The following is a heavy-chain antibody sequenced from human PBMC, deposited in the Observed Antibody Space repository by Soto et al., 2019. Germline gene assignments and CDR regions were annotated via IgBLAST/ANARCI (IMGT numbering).Heavy chain of an antibody. CDR1: GFTFSSYG. Sequence: GGSLRLSCAASGFTFSSYGMHWVRQAPGKGLEWVAVIWYDGSNKYYADSVKGRFTISRDNSKNTLYLQVNSLRAEDTAVYYCARDKAGTTNGMDVWGQGTTVIVSS. CDR2: IWYDGSNK. V-gene: IGHV3-33*01. J-gene: IGHJ6*02. D-gene: IGHD1-26*01. CDR3: ARDKAGTTNGMDV.